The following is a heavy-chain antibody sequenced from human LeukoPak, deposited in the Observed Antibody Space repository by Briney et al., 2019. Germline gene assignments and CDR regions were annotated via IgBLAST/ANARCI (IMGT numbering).Heavy chain of an antibody. CDR2: TYYRSTWNN. CDR1: GDSVSSNSAA. V-gene: IGHV6-1*01. CDR3: ARGDYSSGWSLDY. J-gene: IGHJ4*02. D-gene: IGHD6-19*01. Sequence: SQTLSLTCAISGDSVSSNSAAWNWIRQSPSRGLEWLGRTYYRSTWNNDYAVSVKSRITIIPDTSKNQFSLQVSSVTPDDTAVYYCARGDYSSGWSLDYWGQGTLVTVSS.